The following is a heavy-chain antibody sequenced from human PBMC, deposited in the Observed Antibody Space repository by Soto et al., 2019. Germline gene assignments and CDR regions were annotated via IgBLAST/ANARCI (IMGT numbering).Heavy chain of an antibody. Sequence: VSVKVSCKASGYTFTSYDINRVRQATGQGLEWMGWMNPNSGNTGYAQKFQGRVTMTRNTSISTAYMELSSLRSEDTAVYYCARVYCSGGSCYSDYWGQGTLVTVSS. CDR1: GYTFTSYD. J-gene: IGHJ4*02. CDR2: MNPNSGNT. V-gene: IGHV1-8*01. D-gene: IGHD2-15*01. CDR3: ARVYCSGGSCYSDY.